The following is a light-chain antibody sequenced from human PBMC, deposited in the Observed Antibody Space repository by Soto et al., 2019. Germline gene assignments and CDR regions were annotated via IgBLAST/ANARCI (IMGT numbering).Light chain of an antibody. Sequence: AIQLTQSPSSLSASVGDRVTITCRASQGISSALAWYQQKPGKAPKLLIYDASSLESGVPSRFSGSGSGTDFTLTISSRRPEDFATFSCKQFKNYSFGFGPGTKVDIK. J-gene: IGKJ3*01. CDR3: KQFKNYSFG. CDR1: QGISSA. V-gene: IGKV1D-13*01. CDR2: DAS.